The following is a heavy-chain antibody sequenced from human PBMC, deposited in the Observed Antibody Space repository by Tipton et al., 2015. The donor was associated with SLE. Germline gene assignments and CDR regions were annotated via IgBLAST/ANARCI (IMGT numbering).Heavy chain of an antibody. CDR3: TTDLEREPY. V-gene: IGHV3-15*01. CDR2: IKSKTDGGTT. D-gene: IGHD1-26*01. J-gene: IGHJ4*02. Sequence: SLRLPCAASGFTTNNVWMTWVRQAPGKGLEWVGRIKSKTDGGTTDYAAPVKDRFTISREDSKNALYLQMNSLKSEDTAVYYCTTDLEREPYWGQGTLVTVSS. CDR1: GFTTNNVW.